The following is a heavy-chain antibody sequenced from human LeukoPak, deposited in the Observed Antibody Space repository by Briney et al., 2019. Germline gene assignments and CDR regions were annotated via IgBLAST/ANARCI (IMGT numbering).Heavy chain of an antibody. CDR1: GFIFKNYL. J-gene: IGHJ3*02. CDR2: ISYDGSGK. Sequence: GGSLRLFCAASGFIFKNYLMHWLRQAPGKGLGWVTLISYDGSGKYSADSVRGRFTISRDNSKNTLFLQMSSLRPEDTAVYYCARGREWKDDAFDIWGQGTMVTVSS. D-gene: IGHD1-1*01. V-gene: IGHV3-30-3*01. CDR3: ARGREWKDDAFDI.